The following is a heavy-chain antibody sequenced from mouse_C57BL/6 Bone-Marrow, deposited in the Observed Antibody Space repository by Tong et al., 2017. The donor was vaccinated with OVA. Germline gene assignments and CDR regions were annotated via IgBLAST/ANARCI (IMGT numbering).Heavy chain of an antibody. CDR1: GYAFTSYN. J-gene: IGHJ3*01. CDR2: IYPGNGDT. Sequence: QPGPALVKPGASVKMSCQTSGYAFTSYNMHWVKQTPGQGLEWIGAIYPGNGDTSYNQKFTGKATLTADKSKRRAYMQRGSLTSEDAAVYDSARWGIRFAYWGQGTLVTVSA. CDR3: ARWGIRFAY. V-gene: IGHV1-12*01.